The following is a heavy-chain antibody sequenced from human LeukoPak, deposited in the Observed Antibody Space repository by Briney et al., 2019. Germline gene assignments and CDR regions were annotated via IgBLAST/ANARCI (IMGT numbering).Heavy chain of an antibody. J-gene: IGHJ4*02. CDR2: INHSGST. CDR3: ARYTYYYDSSGPSYYFDY. V-gene: IGHV4-34*01. D-gene: IGHD3-22*01. CDR1: GGSFSGYY. Sequence: SETLSLTCAVYGGSFSGYYWSWIRQPPGKGLEWIGEINHSGSTNYNPSLKSRVTISVDTSKNQFSLKLSSVTAADTAVYYCARYTYYYDSSGPSYYFDYWGQGTLVTVSS.